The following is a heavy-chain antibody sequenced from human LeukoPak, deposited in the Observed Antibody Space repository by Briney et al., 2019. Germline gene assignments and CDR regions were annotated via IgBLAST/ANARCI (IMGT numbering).Heavy chain of an antibody. CDR3: ARLPHYYDSSGYYGSSYYYYYGMDV. CDR2: IYCSGST. CDR1: GGSISSYY. Sequence: SETLSLTCTVSGGSISSYYWSWIRQPPGKGLEWIGYIYCSGSTNYNPSLKSRVTISVDTSKNQFSLKLSSVTAADTAVYYCARLPHYYDSSGYYGSSYYYYYGMDVWGQGTTVTVSS. J-gene: IGHJ6*02. D-gene: IGHD3-22*01. V-gene: IGHV4-59*08.